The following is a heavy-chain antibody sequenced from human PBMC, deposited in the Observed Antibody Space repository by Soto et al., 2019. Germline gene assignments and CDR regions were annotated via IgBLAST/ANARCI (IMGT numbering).Heavy chain of an antibody. CDR1: GFTFSIYA. Sequence: GGSLRLSCAASGFTFSIYAMHWVRQAPGKGLEYVSSISTNGGSTHYADSVKGRFTISRDNSKNTQYLQMTSLRADDTALYYCVKGEYYYGNSGYYPFDYWGEGTLVTVSS. CDR3: VKGEYYYGNSGYYPFDY. CDR2: ISTNGGST. V-gene: IGHV3-64D*06. J-gene: IGHJ4*02. D-gene: IGHD3-22*01.